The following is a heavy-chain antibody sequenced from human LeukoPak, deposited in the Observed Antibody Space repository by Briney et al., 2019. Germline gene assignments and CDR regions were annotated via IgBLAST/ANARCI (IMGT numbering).Heavy chain of an antibody. CDR2: IYSGGST. Sequence: GGSLRLSCAASGFTVSSNYMSWVRQAPGKGLEWVSVIYSGGSTYYADSVKGRFTISRDNSKSTLYIQMNSLRAEDTAVYYCAKDGVEQWLVPVGYYYYYMDVWGKGTTVTVSS. D-gene: IGHD6-19*01. J-gene: IGHJ6*03. CDR3: AKDGVEQWLVPVGYYYYYMDV. V-gene: IGHV3-53*01. CDR1: GFTVSSNY.